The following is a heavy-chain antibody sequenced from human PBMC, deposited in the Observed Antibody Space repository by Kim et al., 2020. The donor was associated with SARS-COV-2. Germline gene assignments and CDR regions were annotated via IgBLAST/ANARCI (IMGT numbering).Heavy chain of an antibody. CDR3: ATVVGSGSYYNFDY. D-gene: IGHD3-10*01. J-gene: IGHJ4*02. V-gene: IGHV1-24*01. CDR1: GYTLTELS. Sequence: ASVKVSCKVSGYTLTELSMHWVRQAPGKGLEWMGGFDPEDGETIYAQKFQGRVTITEDTSTDTAYMELSSLSSEDTAVYYCATVVGSGSYYNFDYWGQGTLVTVSS. CDR2: FDPEDGET.